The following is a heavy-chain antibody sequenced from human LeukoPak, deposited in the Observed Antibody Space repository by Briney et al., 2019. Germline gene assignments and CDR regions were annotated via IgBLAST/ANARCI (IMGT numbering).Heavy chain of an antibody. J-gene: IGHJ1*01. CDR3: ARQFYESRSPHAKYFQH. V-gene: IGHV4-39*01. CDR1: GGSISSSSYY. D-gene: IGHD3-22*01. CDR2: IYYSGST. Sequence: PSETLSLTCSVSGGSISSSSYYWGWIRQAPGRGLEWIGSIYYSGSTYYTPSLKSRVTISVDTSKNQFSLKLNSVTAVDTAVYHCARQFYESRSPHAKYFQHWGQGTLVTVSS.